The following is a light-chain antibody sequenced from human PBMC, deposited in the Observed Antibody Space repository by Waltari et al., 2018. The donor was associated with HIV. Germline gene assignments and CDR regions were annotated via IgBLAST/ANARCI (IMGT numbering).Light chain of an antibody. CDR2: HNY. CDR1: TPTIGNNH. V-gene: IGLV1-51*01. CDR3: ATWDSSLSAVV. Sequence: QSLLTQPPSVSAAPGQKIIISCSGSTPTIGNNHVSWYQNPPGTAPTVLIFHNYKRPSGIPDRFSGSKSGTSAPLAITGLQTGDEADYYCATWDSSLSAVVFGGGTKVTVL. J-gene: IGLJ2*01.